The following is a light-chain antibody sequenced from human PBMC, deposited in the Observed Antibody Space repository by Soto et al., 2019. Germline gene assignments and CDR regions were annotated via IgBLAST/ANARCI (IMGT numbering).Light chain of an antibody. CDR2: EGT. J-gene: IGLJ1*01. CDR1: SSNIGSYNL. CDR3: CSFAGTGTQYV. V-gene: IGLV2-23*01. Sequence: QSVLTQPASVSGSLGQSITISCIGTSSNIGSYNLVSWYQHQPGKAPKIMIFEGTKRTSGVSNRFTGSRSGNTASLTISGLQAEDEADYYCCSFAGTGTQYVFGSGTKLTVL.